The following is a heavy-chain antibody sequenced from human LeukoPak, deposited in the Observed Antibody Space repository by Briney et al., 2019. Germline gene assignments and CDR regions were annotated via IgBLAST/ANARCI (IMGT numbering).Heavy chain of an antibody. CDR3: ARGGSQERYCSGGSCYSPPLDY. Sequence: GGSLRLSCAASGFTVSSNYMSWVRQAPGKGLEWVSFIYSGGSTYYADSVKGRFTISRDNSKNTLYLQMNSLRAEDTAVYYCARGGSQERYCSGGSCYSPPLDYWGQGTLVTVSS. J-gene: IGHJ4*02. CDR1: GFTVSSNY. D-gene: IGHD2-15*01. CDR2: IYSGGST. V-gene: IGHV3-66*01.